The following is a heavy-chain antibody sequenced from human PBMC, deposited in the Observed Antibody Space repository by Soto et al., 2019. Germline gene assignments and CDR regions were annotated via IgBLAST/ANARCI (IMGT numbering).Heavy chain of an antibody. CDR1: GGTFGNSA. V-gene: IGHV1-69*12. D-gene: IGHD3-3*02. CDR3: ARDKDRQQLGGNYYYGIDA. Sequence: QVQLVQSGAEVKKPGSSVTVSCKASGGTFGNSAISWVRQAPGQGLEWMGGIIPIFPTPSYAQKFQGRVTTTADESTGTANMELTSPRSEDTAVYYCARDKDRQQLGGNYYYGIDAWGQGTTVTVSS. J-gene: IGHJ6*02. CDR2: IIPIFPTP.